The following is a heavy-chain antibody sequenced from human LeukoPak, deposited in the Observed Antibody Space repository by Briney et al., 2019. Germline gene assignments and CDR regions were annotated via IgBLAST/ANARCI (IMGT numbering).Heavy chain of an antibody. CDR3: AIAGGGSDAFDI. CDR2: INPNSGGT. Sequence: ASVKVSCKASGYTFTAYYIHWVRQAPGQGLEWMGRINPNSGGTSYAQKFQGRVTMTRDTSISTAYMELSRLRSDDTVVYYCAIAGGGSDAFDIWGPGTMVTVSS. D-gene: IGHD2-15*01. V-gene: IGHV1-2*05. CDR1: GYTFTAYY. J-gene: IGHJ3*02.